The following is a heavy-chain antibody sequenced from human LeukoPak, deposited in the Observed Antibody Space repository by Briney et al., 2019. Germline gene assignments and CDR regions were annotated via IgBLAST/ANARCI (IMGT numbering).Heavy chain of an antibody. Sequence: GGSLRLSCAASGFTFSNYVMSWVRQAPGKGLEWVSGISGSGDSTYYADSVKGRFTISRDNSKNTLYLQMNSLRAEDTAVYYCARDKGDYDTSGSLFVFGGQGTLVTVSS. CDR1: GFTFSNYV. CDR2: ISGSGDST. CDR3: ARDKGDYDTSGSLFVF. D-gene: IGHD3-22*01. J-gene: IGHJ4*02. V-gene: IGHV3-23*01.